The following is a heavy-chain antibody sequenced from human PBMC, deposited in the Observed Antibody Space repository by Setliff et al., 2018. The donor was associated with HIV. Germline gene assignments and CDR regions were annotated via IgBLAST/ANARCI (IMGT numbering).Heavy chain of an antibody. J-gene: IGHJ5*02. Sequence: ASVKVSCKASGYTFTSYYMHWVRQAPGQGLEWMGIINPSGGSTSYAQKFQGRVTMTRDTSTSTVYMELSRLRSDDTAVYYCARAGYCSGGSCYGGEYWFDPWGQGTLVTVSS. CDR3: ARAGYCSGGSCYGGEYWFDP. D-gene: IGHD2-15*01. V-gene: IGHV1-46*01. CDR2: INPSGGST. CDR1: GYTFTSYY.